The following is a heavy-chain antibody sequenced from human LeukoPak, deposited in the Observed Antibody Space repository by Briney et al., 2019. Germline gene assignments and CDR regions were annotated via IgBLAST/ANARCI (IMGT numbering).Heavy chain of an antibody. CDR2: IYYSGST. J-gene: IGHJ4*02. V-gene: IGHV4-61*01. D-gene: IGHD3-22*01. Sequence: SSETLSLTCTVSDYSISRGYYWGWIRQPPGKGLEWIGDIYYSGSTNYNPSLKSRVHISVDTSQNQFSLKLSSVTAADTAVYYCAREGGNDSSGYYYVFDYWGQGTLVTVSS. CDR1: DYSISRGYY. CDR3: AREGGNDSSGYYYVFDY.